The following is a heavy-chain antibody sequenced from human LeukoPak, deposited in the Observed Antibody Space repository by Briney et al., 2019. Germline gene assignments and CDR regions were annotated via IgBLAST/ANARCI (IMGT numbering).Heavy chain of an antibody. D-gene: IGHD3-22*01. J-gene: IGHJ2*01. V-gene: IGHV1-2*02. Sequence: ASVKVSCKASGYTFIGYYMHWVRQAPGQGLEWMGWINPHSGGTNSEQNFQGRVTMTRDTSISTAYMELSRLRSDDTAVYYCARGWHYYDGSGSPWDWYFDLWGRGTLVTVSS. CDR2: INPHSGGT. CDR1: GYTFIGYY. CDR3: ARGWHYYDGSGSPWDWYFDL.